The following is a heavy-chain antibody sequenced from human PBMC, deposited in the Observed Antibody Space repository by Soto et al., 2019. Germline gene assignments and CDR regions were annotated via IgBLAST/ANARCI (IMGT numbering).Heavy chain of an antibody. CDR2: IYYSGST. J-gene: IGHJ3*02. CDR3: ARLGIMVTFGGVIVKDAFDI. V-gene: IGHV4-59*08. CDR1: GGSISSYY. Sequence: PSETLSLTCTVSGGSISSYYWSWIRQPPGKGLEWIGYIYYSGSTNYNPSLKSRVTISVDTSKNQFSLKLSPVTAADTAVYYCARLGIMVTFGGVIVKDAFDIWGQGTMVTVSS. D-gene: IGHD3-16*02.